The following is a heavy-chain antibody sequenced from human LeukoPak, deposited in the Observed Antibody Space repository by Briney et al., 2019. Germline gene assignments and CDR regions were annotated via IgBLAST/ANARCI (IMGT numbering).Heavy chain of an antibody. CDR3: ARGTGANGDAFDI. Sequence: SVKVSFKASGGTFSIYAISWVRQAPGQGLEWMGGIIPIFGTANYAQKFQGRVTITADKSTSTAYMELSSLRSEDTAVYYCARGTGANGDAFDIWGQGTMVTVSS. V-gene: IGHV1-69*06. J-gene: IGHJ3*02. CDR2: IIPIFGTA. D-gene: IGHD7-27*01. CDR1: GGTFSIYA.